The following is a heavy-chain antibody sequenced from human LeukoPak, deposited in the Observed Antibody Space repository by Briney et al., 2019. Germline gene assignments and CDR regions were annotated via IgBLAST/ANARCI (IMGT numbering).Heavy chain of an antibody. V-gene: IGHV4-38-2*02. CDR1: GYSISSGYY. J-gene: IGHJ4*02. Sequence: SETLSLTCTVSGYSISSGYYWGWIRQPPGKGLEWIGSIYHSGSTYYNPSLKSRVTISVDTSKNQFSLKLSSVTAADTAVYYCAREGSDSFDYWGQGTLVTVSS. CDR2: IYHSGST. D-gene: IGHD3-10*01. CDR3: AREGSDSFDY.